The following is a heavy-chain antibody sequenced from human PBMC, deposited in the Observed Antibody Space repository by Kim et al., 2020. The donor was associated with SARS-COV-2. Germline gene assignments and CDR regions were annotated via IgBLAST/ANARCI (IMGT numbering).Heavy chain of an antibody. V-gene: IGHV3-11*05. CDR1: GFTFSDYY. J-gene: IGHJ6*02. CDR2: ISSSSSYT. Sequence: GGSLRLSCAASGFTFSDYYMSWIRQAPGKGLEWVSYISSSSSYTNYADSVKGRFTISRDNAKNSLYLQMNSLRAEDTAVYYCARAPRVVAASGYYYYGMDVWGQGTTVTVSS. CDR3: ARAPRVVAASGYYYYGMDV. D-gene: IGHD2-15*01.